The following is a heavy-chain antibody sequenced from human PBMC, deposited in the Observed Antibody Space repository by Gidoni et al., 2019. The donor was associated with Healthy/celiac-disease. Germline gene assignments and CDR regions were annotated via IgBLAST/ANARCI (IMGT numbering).Heavy chain of an antibody. CDR2: IIPICGTS. V-gene: IGHV1-69*01. D-gene: IGHD2-2*02. Sequence: QVQLVQSGAEVKQPGSSVEVACKASDGTVSSNAISWVRQAPGQGREWMGGIIPICGTSNYAQKFQGRVPITADESTSTAYMELSSLRSEDTAVYYCARASVVVPAAILGNWFDPWGQGTLVTVSS. J-gene: IGHJ5*02. CDR1: DGTVSSNA. CDR3: ARASVVVPAAILGNWFDP.